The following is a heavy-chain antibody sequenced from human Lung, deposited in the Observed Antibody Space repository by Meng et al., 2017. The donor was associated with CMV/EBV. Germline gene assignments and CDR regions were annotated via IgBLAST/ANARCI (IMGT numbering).Heavy chain of an antibody. CDR3: ARGFLSFVRVFDY. J-gene: IGHJ4*02. CDR1: GGSFSGYY. V-gene: IGHV4-34*01. Sequence: VPQQRWGAGLLKPSEARSLTCAVYGGSFSGYYWSWIRQPPGKGLEWIGEINHSGSTNYNPSLKSRVTISVDTSKNQFSLKLSSVTAADTAVYYCARGFLSFVRVFDYWGQGTLVTVSS. CDR2: INHSGST. D-gene: IGHD2/OR15-2a*01.